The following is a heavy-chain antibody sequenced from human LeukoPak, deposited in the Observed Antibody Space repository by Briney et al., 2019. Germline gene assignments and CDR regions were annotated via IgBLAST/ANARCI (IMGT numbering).Heavy chain of an antibody. V-gene: IGHV4-59*08. CDR1: GGSMSPFY. D-gene: IGHD1-1*01. CDR2: IYYSGGT. CDR3: AVNSTKHTFDI. Sequence: PSDPLSLTCTVSGGSMSPFYWSGIRQSPGKALEGIGSIYYSGGTNYNPSRKSRVTISVDPSKNPFSLELSSVTAADTAVYYCAVNSTKHTFDIWGQGTMVTVSS. J-gene: IGHJ3*02.